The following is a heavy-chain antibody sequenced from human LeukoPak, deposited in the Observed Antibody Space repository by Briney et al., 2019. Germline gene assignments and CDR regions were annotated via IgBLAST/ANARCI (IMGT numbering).Heavy chain of an antibody. CDR1: GFTFSSYG. D-gene: IGHD2-2*02. Sequence: GGSLRLSCAASGFTFSSYGMHWVRQAPGKGLEWVAFIRYDGSNKYYADSVKGRFTISRDNSKNTLYLQMNSLRAEDTAVYYCAKEGQYCSSTSCYNPTNAFDIWGQGTMVTVSS. CDR3: AKEGQYCSSTSCYNPTNAFDI. J-gene: IGHJ3*02. V-gene: IGHV3-30*02. CDR2: IRYDGSNK.